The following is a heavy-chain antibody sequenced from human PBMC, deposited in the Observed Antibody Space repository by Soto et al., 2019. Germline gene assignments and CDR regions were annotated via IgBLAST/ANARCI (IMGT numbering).Heavy chain of an antibody. CDR1: GFTFSSYA. D-gene: IGHD3-10*01. J-gene: IGHJ5*02. V-gene: IGHV3-23*01. CDR2: ISGSGGIT. Sequence: EVQLLESGGGLVQPGGSLRLSCAASGFTFSSYAMSWVRQAPGKGLEWVSDISGSGGITYYADSVKGRFTISRDNSKNTRYLQMNSLRAEDTAVYYWAKSAMVRGGGGFDPWGQGTLVSVSS. CDR3: AKSAMVRGGGGFDP.